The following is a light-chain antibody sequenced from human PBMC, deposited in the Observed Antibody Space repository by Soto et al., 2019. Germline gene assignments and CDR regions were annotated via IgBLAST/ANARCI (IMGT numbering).Light chain of an antibody. J-gene: IGKJ4*01. Sequence: EIQMTHSPSTLSASVGDRVTITCXASQSISSWLAWYQQKPGKAPKLLIYKASGLESGVPSRFSGSGSGTDFTLTISSLQPDDFATYYCQQYNSYSPLTFGGGTKVDIK. CDR3: QQYNSYSPLT. V-gene: IGKV1-5*03. CDR1: QSISSW. CDR2: KAS.